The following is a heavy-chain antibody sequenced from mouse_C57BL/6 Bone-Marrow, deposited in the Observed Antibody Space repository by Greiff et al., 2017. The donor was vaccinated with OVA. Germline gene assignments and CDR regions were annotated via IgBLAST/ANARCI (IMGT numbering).Heavy chain of an antibody. CDR3: ASGGMIWSLRRDAMDY. J-gene: IGHJ4*01. V-gene: IGHV1-64*01. Sequence: QVQLQQPGAELVKPGASVTLSCKASGYTFTSYWMHWVKQRPGQGLEWIGMIHPNSGSTNYNEKFKSKATLTVDKSSSTAYMQLSSLTSEDSAVYYCASGGMIWSLRRDAMDYWGQGTSVTVSS. D-gene: IGHD2-1*01. CDR2: IHPNSGST. CDR1: GYTFTSYW.